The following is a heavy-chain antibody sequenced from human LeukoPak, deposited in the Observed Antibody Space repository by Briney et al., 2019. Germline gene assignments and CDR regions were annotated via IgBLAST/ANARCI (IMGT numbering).Heavy chain of an antibody. CDR3: AKGTEYYYDRSGYYLC. CDR2: ISGSGGST. J-gene: IGHJ4*02. Sequence: GGSLRLSCAASGFTFSSYAMSWVRQAPGKGLEWVSVISGSGGSTYYADSVKGRFTISRDNSKNTLYLQMNSLRAEDTAVYYCAKGTEYYYDRSGYYLCWGQGTLVTVSS. CDR1: GFTFSSYA. V-gene: IGHV3-23*01. D-gene: IGHD3-22*01.